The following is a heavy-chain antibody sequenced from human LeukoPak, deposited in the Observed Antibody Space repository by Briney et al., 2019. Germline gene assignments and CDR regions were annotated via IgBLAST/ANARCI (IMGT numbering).Heavy chain of an antibody. V-gene: IGHV4-61*02. CDR2: IYTSGST. CDR3: ARVRYGSGSYSYFDY. J-gene: IGHJ4*02. D-gene: IGHD3-10*01. CDR1: GGSISSGSYY. Sequence: SETLSLTCTVSGGSISSGSYYWSWIRQPAGKGLEWIGRIYTSGSTNYNPSLKSRVTMSVDTSKNQFSLKLSSVTAADTAVYYCARVRYGSGSYSYFDYWGQGILVTVSS.